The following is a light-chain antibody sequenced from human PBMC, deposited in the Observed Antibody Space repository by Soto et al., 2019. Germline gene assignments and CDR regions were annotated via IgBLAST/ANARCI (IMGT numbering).Light chain of an antibody. CDR1: QSVDSN. CDR2: DAS. CDR3: QQRSNWQGAT. V-gene: IGKV3D-11*02. Sequence: EVVMTQSPATLSVSPGERATLSCRASQSVDSNLAWYQLKPGQAPRLLIYDASNRATGIPARFSGSGSGTDFTLTISSLEPEDFAVYYCQQRSNWQGATFGGGTKVDIK. J-gene: IGKJ4*01.